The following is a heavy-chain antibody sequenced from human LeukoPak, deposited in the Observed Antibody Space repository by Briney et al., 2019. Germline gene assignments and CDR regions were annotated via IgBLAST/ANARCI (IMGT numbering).Heavy chain of an antibody. D-gene: IGHD5-18*01. CDR2: ISSSGSTI. J-gene: IGHJ6*04. Sequence: GGSLRLSCAASGFTFSDYYMSWIRQAPGKGLEWVSYISSSGSTIYYAESVKGRFTISRDNAKNSLYLQMNSLRAADTAVYYCARVGTAMVTSVWGKGTTVTISS. CDR3: ARVGTAMVTSV. CDR1: GFTFSDYY. V-gene: IGHV3-11*01.